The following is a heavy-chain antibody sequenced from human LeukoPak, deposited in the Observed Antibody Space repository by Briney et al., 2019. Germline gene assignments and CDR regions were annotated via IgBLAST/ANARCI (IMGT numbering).Heavy chain of an antibody. V-gene: IGHV3-23*01. J-gene: IGHJ4*02. CDR2: ISHVGGT. CDR3: AKEGRYGDYVNY. D-gene: IGHD4-17*01. Sequence: GGSLRLSCAASGFTFSDYAMSWVRQAPEKGLEWVSTISHVGGTYYADSVRGRFTISRVNSKNTLYLQMSSLRAEDTAVYYCAKEGRYGDYVNYWGQGILVTVSS. CDR1: GFTFSDYA.